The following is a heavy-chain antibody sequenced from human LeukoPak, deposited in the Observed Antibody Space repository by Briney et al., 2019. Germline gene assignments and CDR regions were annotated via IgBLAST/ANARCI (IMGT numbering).Heavy chain of an antibody. CDR1: GFTFSSYS. CDR2: ISSSSSYI. J-gene: IGHJ6*03. D-gene: IGHD6-6*01. Sequence: GGSLRLSCAASGFTFSSYSMNWVRQAPGKGLEWVSSISSSSSYIYYADSVKGRFTISRDNAKNSLYLQMNSLRAEDTAVYYCARKPAGVAAYYMDVWGKGTTVTVSS. V-gene: IGHV3-21*01. CDR3: ARKPAGVAAYYMDV.